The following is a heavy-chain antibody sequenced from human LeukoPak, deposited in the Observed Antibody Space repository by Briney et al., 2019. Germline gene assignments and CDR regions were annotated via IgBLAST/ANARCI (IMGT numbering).Heavy chain of an antibody. CDR1: GYTFTSYA. D-gene: IGHD5-12*01. J-gene: IGHJ3*02. CDR2: INAGNGNT. Sequence: ASVKVSCKASGYTFTSYAMHWVRQAPGQRLEWMGWINAGNGNTKYSQKFQGRVTITRDTSASTAYMELSSLRSEDTAVYYCARALRRGFAFDIWGQGTMVTVSS. CDR3: ARALRRGFAFDI. V-gene: IGHV1-3*01.